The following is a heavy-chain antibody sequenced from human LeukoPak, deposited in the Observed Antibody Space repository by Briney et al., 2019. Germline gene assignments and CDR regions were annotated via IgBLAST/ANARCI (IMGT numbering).Heavy chain of an antibody. CDR1: GFTFSTYG. D-gene: IGHD1-26*01. CDR2: IRYDGSNK. CDR3: ARLATHGDY. Sequence: GGSLRLSCAASGFTFSTYGMHWVRQAPRKGLEWVAFIRYDGSNKYYADSVKGRFTTSRDNSKNTLYLQMNSLRPEDTAVYYCARLATHGDYWGQGTLVTISS. J-gene: IGHJ4*02. V-gene: IGHV3-30*02.